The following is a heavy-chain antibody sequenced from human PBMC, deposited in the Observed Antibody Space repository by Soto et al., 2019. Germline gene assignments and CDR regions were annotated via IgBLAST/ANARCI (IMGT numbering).Heavy chain of an antibody. CDR3: ARVHRGVYYGMDV. J-gene: IGHJ6*02. V-gene: IGHV1-2*04. CDR1: GYTFTYYY. Sequence: ASVKVSCRASGYTFTYYYMHWVRQAPGQRLEWMGWINPNSGTTKYAQKFQGWVTMTRDTSITTVYMEVSRLRSDDTAVYYCARVHRGVYYGMDVWGQGTTVTVSS. CDR2: INPNSGTT. D-gene: IGHD3-10*01.